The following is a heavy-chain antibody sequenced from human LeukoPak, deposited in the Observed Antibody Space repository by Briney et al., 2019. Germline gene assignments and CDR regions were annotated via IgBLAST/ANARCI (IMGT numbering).Heavy chain of an antibody. CDR1: GFAFSVYA. Sequence: GGSLRLSCTASGFAFSVYAMSWLRQPPGKGLEWVAFISHDRSNNCHADSVKGRFTISRDNSKNTLYLRMNSLTDEDTAVYYCARDLSGSYMSDYWGQGTLVTVSS. CDR3: ARDLSGSYMSDY. D-gene: IGHD3-10*01. V-gene: IGHV3-30-3*01. J-gene: IGHJ4*02. CDR2: ISHDRSNN.